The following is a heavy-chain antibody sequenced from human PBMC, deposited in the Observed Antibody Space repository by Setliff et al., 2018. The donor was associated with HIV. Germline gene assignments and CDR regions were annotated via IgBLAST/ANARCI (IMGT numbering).Heavy chain of an antibody. V-gene: IGHV4-39*01. CDR2: IYFSGTT. CDR3: ARTPLSMNLWFGEPYFDY. J-gene: IGHJ4*02. D-gene: IGHD3-10*01. Sequence: ESGPTLVNPTHTLSLTCTGSGGAISSGSYYWGWSRQPPGKGQEWLGRIYFSGTTYYNPSLESRVPISVDTSKDQFPLKVTSVTAADTAVYYCARTPLSMNLWFGEPYFDYWGQGTLVTVSS. CDR1: GGAISSGSYY.